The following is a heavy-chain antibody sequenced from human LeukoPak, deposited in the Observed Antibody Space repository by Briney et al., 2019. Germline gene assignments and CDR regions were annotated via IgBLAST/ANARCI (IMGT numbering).Heavy chain of an antibody. J-gene: IGHJ4*02. CDR1: GGSISSSSYY. V-gene: IGHV4-39*01. CDR3: ARHTAMVTGDY. Sequence: PSETLSLTCTVSGGSISSSSYYWGWIRQPPGKGLEWIGSIYYSGSTYYNPSLKSRVTISVDTSKNQFSLKLSPVTAADTAVYYCARHTAMVTGDYWGQGTLVTVSS. CDR2: IYYSGST. D-gene: IGHD5-18*01.